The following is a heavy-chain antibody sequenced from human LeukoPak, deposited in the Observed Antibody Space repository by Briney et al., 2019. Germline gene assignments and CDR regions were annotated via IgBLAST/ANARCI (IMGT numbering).Heavy chain of an antibody. Sequence: ASVKVSCKASGYTFTSYAMNWVRQAPGQGLEWMGWINTNTGNPTYAQGFTGRFAFSLDTSVSTAYLQISSLKAEDTAVYYCAPGTTAGYDAFDIWGQGTMVTVSS. CDR1: GYTFTSYA. CDR3: APGTTAGYDAFDI. D-gene: IGHD4-17*01. CDR2: INTNTGNP. J-gene: IGHJ3*02. V-gene: IGHV7-4-1*02.